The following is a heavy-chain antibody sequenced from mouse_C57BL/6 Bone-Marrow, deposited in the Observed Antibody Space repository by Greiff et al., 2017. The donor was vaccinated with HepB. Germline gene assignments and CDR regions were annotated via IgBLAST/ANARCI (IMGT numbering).Heavy chain of an antibody. D-gene: IGHD1-1*01. CDR3: TRDYDGSSSDY. CDR2: IDPETGGT. Sequence: QVQLQQSGAELVRPGASVTLSCKASGYTFTDYEMHWVKQTPVHGLEWIGAIDPETGGTAYNQKFKGKAILTADKSSSTAYMELRSLTSEDSAVYYCTRDYDGSSSDYWGQGTTLTVSS. V-gene: IGHV1-15*01. J-gene: IGHJ2*01. CDR1: GYTFTDYE.